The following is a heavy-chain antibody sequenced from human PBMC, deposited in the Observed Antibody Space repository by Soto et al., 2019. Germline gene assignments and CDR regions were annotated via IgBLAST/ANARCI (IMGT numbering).Heavy chain of an antibody. CDR2: INTGNDNT. Sequence: ASGKVSCKASGYTFTSYAMHCVRQAPGQRLEWMGWINTGNDNTKYSKKFQGRVTITSDTSASTAYMELNSLRSEDTAVYHCASSWGVTSSLDYWGQGTLVTVSS. CDR3: ASSWGVTSSLDY. CDR1: GYTFTSYA. D-gene: IGHD2-21*02. J-gene: IGHJ4*02. V-gene: IGHV1-3*04.